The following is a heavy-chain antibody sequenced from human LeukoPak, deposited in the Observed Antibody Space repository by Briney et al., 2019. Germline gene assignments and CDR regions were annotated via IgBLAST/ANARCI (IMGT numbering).Heavy chain of an antibody. J-gene: IGHJ4*02. CDR1: GFTFSSYA. CDR3: AKDALISYRGAWSQSDY. V-gene: IGHV3-23*01. CDR2: ISGSGGNT. D-gene: IGHD2/OR15-2a*01. Sequence: PGGSLRLSCAASGFTFSSYAMSWVRQAPGKGLEWVSGISGSGGNTYYVDSVKGRFTISRDNSRNTLYLQMNNLRAEDTAVYYRAKDALISYRGAWSQSDYWGQGALVTVSS.